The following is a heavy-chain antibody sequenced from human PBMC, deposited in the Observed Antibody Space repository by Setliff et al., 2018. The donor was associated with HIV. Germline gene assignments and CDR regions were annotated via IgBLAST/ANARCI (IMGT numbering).Heavy chain of an antibody. D-gene: IGHD2-2*01. CDR1: GGTFNSHT. Sequence: ASVKVSCKASGGTFNSHTFTWVRQAPGQGLEWMGWINPNSGGTTYAQKFQGRVTMTRDTSISTAYMEVSRLRSDDTAVYYCARDHCSSSGCYEYSYYGMDVWGQGTTVTVSS. J-gene: IGHJ6*02. V-gene: IGHV1-2*02. CDR3: ARDHCSSSGCYEYSYYGMDV. CDR2: INPNSGGT.